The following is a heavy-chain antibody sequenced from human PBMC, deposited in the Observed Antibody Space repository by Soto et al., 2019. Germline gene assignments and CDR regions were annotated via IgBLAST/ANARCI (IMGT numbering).Heavy chain of an antibody. CDR1: GFTVSSNY. CDR3: ARDLPGDRISDYYYMDV. J-gene: IGHJ6*03. D-gene: IGHD7-27*01. V-gene: IGHV3-66*01. Sequence: EVQLVESGGGLVQPGGSLRLSCAASGFTVSSNYMSWVRQAPGKGLEWVSVIYSGGSTYYADSVKGRFTISRDNSKNTLYLQMNSLRAEDTAVYYCARDLPGDRISDYYYMDVWGKGTTVTVSS. CDR2: IYSGGST.